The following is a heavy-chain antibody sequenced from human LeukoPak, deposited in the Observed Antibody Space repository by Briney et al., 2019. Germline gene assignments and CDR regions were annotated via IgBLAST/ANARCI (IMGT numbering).Heavy chain of an antibody. V-gene: IGHV3-23*01. CDR3: AKYLSGTYYYGAFDI. CDR1: GYTFTSYG. J-gene: IGHJ3*02. CDR2: ISGGGGST. Sequence: SCKASGYTFTSYGISWVRQAPGKGLEWVSAISGGGGSTYYADSVKGRFTISRDNSKDTLYLQMNSLRAEDTAVYYCAKYLSGTYYYGAFDIWGQGTMVTVSS. D-gene: IGHD1-26*01.